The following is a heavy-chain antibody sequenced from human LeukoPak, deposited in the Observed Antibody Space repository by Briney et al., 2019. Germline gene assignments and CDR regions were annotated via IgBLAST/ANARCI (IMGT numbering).Heavy chain of an antibody. V-gene: IGHV1-69*04. CDR2: IIPIVNMV. Sequence: SVKVSCKASGDAFSTYVFTWVRQAPGQGLEWMGRIIPIVNMVDYAEEFQGRVSITADKSTSTAYMEVSGLRSEDTAAYYCARRIGERFSAHEYFDSWGQGTQVTVSS. J-gene: IGHJ4*02. D-gene: IGHD5-12*01. CDR1: GDAFSTYV. CDR3: ARRIGERFSAHEYFDS.